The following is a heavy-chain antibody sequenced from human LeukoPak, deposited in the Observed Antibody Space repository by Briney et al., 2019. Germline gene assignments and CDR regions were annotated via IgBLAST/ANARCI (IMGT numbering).Heavy chain of an antibody. CDR1: GFTFSIYA. D-gene: IGHD3-22*01. Sequence: AGGSLRLSXAASGFTFSIYAMSWVRQAPGKGLQWVSCITSRGESTWYVDSVKGRFTITRDNSENTLYLQMHSLRAEDTAVYYCARDRPNYYGSDGHYYRRDGDYWGRGTLVSVSS. V-gene: IGHV3-23*01. J-gene: IGHJ4*02. CDR3: ARDRPNYYGSDGHYYRRDGDY. CDR2: ITSRGEST.